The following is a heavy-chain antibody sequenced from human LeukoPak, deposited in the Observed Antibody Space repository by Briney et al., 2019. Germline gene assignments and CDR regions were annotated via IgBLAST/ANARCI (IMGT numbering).Heavy chain of an antibody. D-gene: IGHD4-17*01. CDR1: GDSVSSDSNY. CDR3: ARVPISTTARGYFDY. J-gene: IGHJ4*02. Sequence: SQTLSLTCTVSGDSVSSDSNYWTWIRQPPGKGLEWIGYISYSGTTYYNPSLEGRLTISLDTSKNLFSLKLSSVTAADTAVYYCARVPISTTARGYFDYWGQGTLVTVSS. V-gene: IGHV4-30-4*01. CDR2: ISYSGTT.